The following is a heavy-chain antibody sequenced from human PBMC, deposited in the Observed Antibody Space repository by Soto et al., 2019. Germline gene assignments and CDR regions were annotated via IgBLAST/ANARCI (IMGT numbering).Heavy chain of an antibody. J-gene: IGHJ4*02. CDR3: VGDFGLSKIRY. D-gene: IGHD3-16*01. CDR2: IYGGGTT. CDR1: GLTVGSDF. Sequence: EVQLVESGGGLVQAGGSLRLSCVVSGLTVGSDFMTWVRQAPGKGLELVSVIYGGGTTFYTDSVKGRFSISRDSSKNTLYLQMNSLRVDDTAVYYCVGDFGLSKIRYWGQGALVTVSS. V-gene: IGHV3-66*01.